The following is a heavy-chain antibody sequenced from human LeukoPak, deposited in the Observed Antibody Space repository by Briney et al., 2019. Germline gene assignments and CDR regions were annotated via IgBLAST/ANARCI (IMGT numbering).Heavy chain of an antibody. Sequence: GGSLRLSCAASGFTFSSYSMNWVRQAPGKGLEWVSSISSSSSYIYYADSVKGRLTISRDNAKNSLYLQMNSLRAEDTAVYYCARDFCSGGSCYTNWFDPWGQGTLVTVSS. J-gene: IGHJ5*02. CDR2: ISSSSSYI. D-gene: IGHD2-15*01. V-gene: IGHV3-21*01. CDR1: GFTFSSYS. CDR3: ARDFCSGGSCYTNWFDP.